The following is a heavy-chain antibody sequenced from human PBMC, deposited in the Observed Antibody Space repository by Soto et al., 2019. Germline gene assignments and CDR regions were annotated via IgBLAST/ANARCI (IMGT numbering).Heavy chain of an antibody. CDR2: ISGSGSNT. CDR3: ARDKVVGRTLTTHYYYGLDV. Sequence: GGSLRLSCEASGFTFRSHDMSWVRQAPGKELEWVATISGSGSNTHYTDSVKGRFIISKDNAKNTMYLQMDSLRAEDTAVYYCARDKVVGRTLTTHYYYGLDVWGQGTSVTVS. CDR1: GFTFRSHD. J-gene: IGHJ6*02. V-gene: IGHV3-23*01. D-gene: IGHD2-15*01.